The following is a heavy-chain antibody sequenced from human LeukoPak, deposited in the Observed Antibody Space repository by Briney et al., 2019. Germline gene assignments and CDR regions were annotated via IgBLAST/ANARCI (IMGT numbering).Heavy chain of an antibody. D-gene: IGHD3-10*01. J-gene: IGHJ4*02. Sequence: PSETLSLTCTVSGGSISSSSYYWGWIRQPPGKGLEWIGSIYYSGSTYYNPSLKSRVTISVDTSKNQFSLKLSSVTAADTAVYYCARHRTTKKYYYGSGSPTYFDYWGQGTLVTVSS. V-gene: IGHV4-39*01. CDR2: IYYSGST. CDR1: GGSISSSSYY. CDR3: ARHRTTKKYYYGSGSPTYFDY.